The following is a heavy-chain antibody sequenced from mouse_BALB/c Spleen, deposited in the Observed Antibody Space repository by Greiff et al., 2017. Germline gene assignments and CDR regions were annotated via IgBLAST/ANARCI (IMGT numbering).Heavy chain of an antibody. CDR3: ARRSKAYERDAMDY. J-gene: IGHJ4*01. D-gene: IGHD6-5*01. CDR2: ISYSGST. Sequence: EVQLQESGPGLVKPSQSLSLTCTVTGYSITSDYAWNWIRQFPGNKLGWMGYISYSGSTSYNPSLKSRISITRDTSKNQFFLQLNSVTTEDTATYYCARRSKAYERDAMDYWGQGTSVTVSS. CDR1: GYSITSDYA. V-gene: IGHV3-2*02.